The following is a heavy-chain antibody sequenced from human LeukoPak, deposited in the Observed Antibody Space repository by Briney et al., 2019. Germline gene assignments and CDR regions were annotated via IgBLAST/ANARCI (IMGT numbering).Heavy chain of an antibody. CDR2: IIPILGIA. CDR3: ASHRGGSSWTN. V-gene: IGHV1-69*04. D-gene: IGHD6-13*01. J-gene: IGHJ4*02. Sequence: ASVKVSCKASGYTFTSYGISWVRQAPGQGLEWMGRIIPILGIANYAQKFQGRVTITADKSTSTAYMELSSLRSEDTAVYYCASHRGGSSWTNWGQGTLVTVSS. CDR1: GYTFTSYG.